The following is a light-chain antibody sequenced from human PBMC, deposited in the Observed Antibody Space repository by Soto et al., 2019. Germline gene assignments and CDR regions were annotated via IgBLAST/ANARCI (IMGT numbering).Light chain of an antibody. CDR2: DVN. CDR3: SSYSSSGTLIL. Sequence: QSALTQPASGSGSPGQTVIISCTGTSSDIGGSNDVSWYQQHPGRAPKLILFDVNTRPSKIPDRFSGSKSDNTASLTISGLQTDDEADYYCSSYSSSGTLILFGGGTKLTVL. V-gene: IGLV2-14*03. CDR1: SSDIGGSND. J-gene: IGLJ2*01.